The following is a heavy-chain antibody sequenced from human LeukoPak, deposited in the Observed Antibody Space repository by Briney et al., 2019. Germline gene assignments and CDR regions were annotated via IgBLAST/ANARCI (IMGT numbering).Heavy chain of an antibody. V-gene: IGHV1-69*05. Sequence: SVKVSCKASGGTFSSYAISWVRQAPGQGLEWMGGIIPIFGTANYAQKFQGRVTITTDESTSTAYMELSSLRSEDTAVYYCASGVRGVITRIDYWGQEPWSPSP. J-gene: IGHJ4*01. CDR1: GGTFSSYA. CDR3: ASGVRGVITRIDY. CDR2: IIPIFGTA. D-gene: IGHD3-10*01.